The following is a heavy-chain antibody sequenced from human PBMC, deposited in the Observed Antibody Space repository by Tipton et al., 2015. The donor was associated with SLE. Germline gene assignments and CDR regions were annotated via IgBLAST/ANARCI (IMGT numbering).Heavy chain of an antibody. CDR1: GGSLSSYY. CDR2: IYASGST. D-gene: IGHD2-2*01. Sequence: TLSLTCTVSGGSLSSYYWSWIRQPAGKGLEWIGRIYASGSTNYSPSLKSRVTISVDTSKNQFSLKLSSVTAADTAVYYCARGDMVVVPAAGGGYYYYMDVWGKGTTVTVS. CDR3: ARGDMVVVPAAGGGYYYYMDV. V-gene: IGHV4-4*07. J-gene: IGHJ6*03.